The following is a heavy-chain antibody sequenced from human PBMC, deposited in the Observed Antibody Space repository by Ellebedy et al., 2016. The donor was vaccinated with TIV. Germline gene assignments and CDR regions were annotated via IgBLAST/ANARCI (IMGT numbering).Heavy chain of an antibody. D-gene: IGHD3-10*01. V-gene: IGHV3-33*01. J-gene: IGHJ4*02. Sequence: GGSLRLXXAASGSIFSTSGMDWVRQAPGKGLEWVAVIWYDGSNENYADSVKGRFTISRDNSKNTLFLQMNSLRAEDTAVYYCARDGGAYWGQGTLVTVSS. CDR2: IWYDGSNE. CDR3: ARDGGAY. CDR1: GSIFSTSG.